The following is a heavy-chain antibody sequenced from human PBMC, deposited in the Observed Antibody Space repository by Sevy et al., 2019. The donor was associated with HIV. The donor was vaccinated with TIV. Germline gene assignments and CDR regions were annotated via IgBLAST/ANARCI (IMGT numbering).Heavy chain of an antibody. V-gene: IGHV1-18*01. D-gene: IGHD3-3*01. CDR2: ISAYNGNT. CDR1: GYTFTSYG. CDR3: AAGYYDFWSGYYAFDI. Sequence: ASVKVSCKASGYTFTSYGISWVRQAPGQGLEWMGWISAYNGNTNYAQKLQGRVTMTTDTSTSTAYMELRSLRSDDTAVSYCAAGYYDFWSGYYAFDIWGQGTMVTVSS. J-gene: IGHJ3*02.